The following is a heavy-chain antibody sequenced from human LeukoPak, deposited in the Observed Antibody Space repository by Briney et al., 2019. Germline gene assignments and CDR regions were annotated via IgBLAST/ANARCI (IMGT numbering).Heavy chain of an antibody. CDR2: IYHSGNT. V-gene: IGHV4-39*07. J-gene: IGHJ5*02. Sequence: SETLSLTCTVSGDSISSGHYYWAWIRQPPGKGLEWIGTIYHSGNTYYNLSLKSRLTISVDTSKNQFSLKLSSVTAADTAVYYCARDGVFTTSGFDPWGQGILVTVSS. CDR3: ARDGVFTTSGFDP. D-gene: IGHD2-8*01. CDR1: GDSISSGHYY.